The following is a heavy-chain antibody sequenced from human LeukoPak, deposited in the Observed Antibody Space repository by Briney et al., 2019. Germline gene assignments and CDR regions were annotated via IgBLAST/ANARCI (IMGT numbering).Heavy chain of an antibody. Sequence: GESLKISCKGAGYTFTNYWVGWVRQMPGKGLEWMGIINRGDSDARYSPSFKGLVTISVDRSIDPAYLQWSRLKATDTAMYYCARGFADWGQGTLVTVSS. V-gene: IGHV5-51*01. CDR3: ARGFAD. CDR2: INRGDSDA. CDR1: GYTFTNYW. J-gene: IGHJ4*02.